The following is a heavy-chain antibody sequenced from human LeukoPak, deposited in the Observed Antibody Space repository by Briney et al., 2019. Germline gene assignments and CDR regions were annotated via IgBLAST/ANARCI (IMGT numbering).Heavy chain of an antibody. D-gene: IGHD3-10*01. CDR2: IYWDDDK. CDR3: AHVSWFGDPPYYFDY. J-gene: IGHJ4*02. CDR1: GFSLSTSGVG. V-gene: IGHV2-5*02. Sequence: SGPTLVKPTQTLTLTCTFSGFSLSTSGVGVGWIRQPPGKALEWLALIYWDDDKRYSPSLKSRLTITKDTSKNQVVLTMTNMDPVDTATYYCAHVSWFGDPPYYFDYWGQGTLVTVSS.